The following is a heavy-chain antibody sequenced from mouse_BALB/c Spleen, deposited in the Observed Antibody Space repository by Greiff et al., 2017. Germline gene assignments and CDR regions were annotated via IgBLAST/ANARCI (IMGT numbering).Heavy chain of an antibody. Sequence: ESGPGLVKPSQSLSLTCTVTGYSITSDYAWNWIRQFPGNKLEWMGYISYSDSTSYNPSLKSRISITRDTSKNQFFLQLNSVTTEDTATYYCARSGSSYGYWGQGTTLTVSS. CDR3: ARSGSSYGY. CDR1: GYSITSDYA. CDR2: ISYSDST. J-gene: IGHJ2*01. V-gene: IGHV3-2*02. D-gene: IGHD1-1*01.